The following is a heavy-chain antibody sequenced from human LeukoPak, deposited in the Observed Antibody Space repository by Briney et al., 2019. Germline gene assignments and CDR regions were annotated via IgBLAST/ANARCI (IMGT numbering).Heavy chain of an antibody. V-gene: IGHV3-53*01. CDR2: IYSGGST. J-gene: IGHJ4*02. CDR3: ASGGYGDYVLNY. CDR1: GFTVSSNY. D-gene: IGHD4-17*01. Sequence: GGSLRLSCAASGFTVSSNYMSWVRQAPGKGLEWVSVIYSGGSTYYADSVKGRFTISRDNSKNTLYLQMNSLRADDTAVYYCASGGYGDYVLNYWGQGTLVTVSS.